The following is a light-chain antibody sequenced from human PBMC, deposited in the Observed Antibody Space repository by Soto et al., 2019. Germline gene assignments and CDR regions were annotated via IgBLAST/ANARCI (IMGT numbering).Light chain of an antibody. Sequence: EIVLTQSPGTLSVAPGEPARLYCRTSEPIINNFVAWDQQSPGQVHKLLLYGVFTRVSGLPDRFLGSGYGTEITLTIARVEPEDCAVYYFQQYHLSPLTFGGGTQVQMK. CDR3: QQYHLSPLT. CDR1: EPIINNF. J-gene: IGKJ4*01. V-gene: IGKV3-20*01. CDR2: GVF.